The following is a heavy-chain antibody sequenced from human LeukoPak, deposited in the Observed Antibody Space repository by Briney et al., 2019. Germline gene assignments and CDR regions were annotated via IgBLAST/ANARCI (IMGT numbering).Heavy chain of an antibody. CDR1: GFTFSSYA. J-gene: IGHJ6*02. CDR3: ARMGDIVVVVAATLRGYYGMDV. V-gene: IGHV3-30-3*01. D-gene: IGHD2-15*01. CDR2: ISYDGSNK. Sequence: GRSLRLSCAASGFTFSSYAMHWVRQAPGKGLEWVAVISYDGSNKYYADSVKGRFTISRDNSKNTLYLQMNSLRAGDTAVYYCARMGDIVVVVAATLRGYYGMDVWGQGTTVTVSS.